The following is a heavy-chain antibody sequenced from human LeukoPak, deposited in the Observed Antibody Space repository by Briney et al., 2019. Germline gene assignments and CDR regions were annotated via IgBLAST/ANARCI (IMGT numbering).Heavy chain of an antibody. J-gene: IGHJ4*02. Sequence: GGSLRLSCAASGFTFSDAWMHWVRQAPGKGLEWVGLIKRRTDGGTSNYAAPVKGRFAISRDDSEDTLFLQMDSLKSEDTGVYYCTTGYTSASHDGYWGQGTLVTVSS. CDR2: IKRRTDGGTS. D-gene: IGHD2-15*01. V-gene: IGHV3-15*07. CDR1: GFTFSDAW. CDR3: TTGYTSASHDGY.